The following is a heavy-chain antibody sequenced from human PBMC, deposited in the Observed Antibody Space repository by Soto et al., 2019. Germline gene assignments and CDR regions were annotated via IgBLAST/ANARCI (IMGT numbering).Heavy chain of an antibody. CDR2: ISSIGST. Sequence: QVQLQESGPGLVKPSQTLSLTCTVSGGSISSGDYFWSWIRQSPGNGLEWIGYISSIGSTYYNPSLKSRVSLSRDTSKNHFSLKLSSVTTTDTAVYYCARGLVIRPYYYHGMDVWGKGTTVTVSS. CDR1: GGSISSGDYF. J-gene: IGHJ6*04. V-gene: IGHV4-30-4*01. CDR3: ARGLVIRPYYYHGMDV. D-gene: IGHD3-9*01.